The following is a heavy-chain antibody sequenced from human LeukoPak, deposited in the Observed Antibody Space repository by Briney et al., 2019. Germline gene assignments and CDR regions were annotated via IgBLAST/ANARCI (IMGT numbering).Heavy chain of an antibody. CDR1: GYTFTGYY. CDR3: ARDRIAAAGPPGMDV. D-gene: IGHD6-13*01. J-gene: IGHJ6*02. CDR2: INPNSGGT. V-gene: IGHV1-2*02. Sequence: ASVNVPYMASGYTFTGYYMHWVRQAPGQGLEWMGWINPNSGGTNYAQKFQGRVTMTRDTSISTAYMELSRLRSDDTAVYYCARDRIAAAGPPGMDVWGRGTTVTVSS.